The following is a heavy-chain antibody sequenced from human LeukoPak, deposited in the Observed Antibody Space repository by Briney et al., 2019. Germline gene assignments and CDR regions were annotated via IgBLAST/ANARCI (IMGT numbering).Heavy chain of an antibody. CDR1: GFTFNNYG. CDR2: ISASRSNI. CDR3: ARGGAARPDY. J-gene: IGHJ4*02. D-gene: IGHD6-6*01. V-gene: IGHV3-48*01. Sequence: PGGSLRLSRAASGFTFNNYGMNWVRQAPGKGLEWVSYISASRSNINYADSVKGRFTISRDNAKNSLYLQMNSLRAEDTAVYYCARGGAARPDYWGQGTLVTVSS.